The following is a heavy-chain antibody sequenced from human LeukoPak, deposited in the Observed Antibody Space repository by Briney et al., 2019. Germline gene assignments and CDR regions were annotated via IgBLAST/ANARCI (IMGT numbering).Heavy chain of an antibody. CDR2: IIPIFGTA. Sequence: SVKVSRRASGDTFSSYAISWVREAPGQGRECMGEIIPIFGTANYAQKFQGRVTITADESTSTDYMELSSLRSEDTAVYYCARDRFGGPGANWFDPWGQGTLVTVSS. CDR1: GDTFSSYA. J-gene: IGHJ5*02. D-gene: IGHD3-10*01. CDR3: ARDRFGGPGANWFDP. V-gene: IGHV1-69*01.